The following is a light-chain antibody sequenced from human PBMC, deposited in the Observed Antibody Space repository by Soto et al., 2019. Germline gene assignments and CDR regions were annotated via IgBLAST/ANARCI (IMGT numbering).Light chain of an antibody. CDR2: EVR. CDR3: CSYAGSSTLV. J-gene: IGLJ1*01. Sequence: QSALTHPASVSGSPGQSITISCTGTSTDVGSYNLVSCYQQHPAKAPKLMIYEVRKRPSGVSNRFSGSKSGNTASLTISGLQAEDEADYYCCSYAGSSTLVFGTGTKVTVL. CDR1: STDVGSYNL. V-gene: IGLV2-23*02.